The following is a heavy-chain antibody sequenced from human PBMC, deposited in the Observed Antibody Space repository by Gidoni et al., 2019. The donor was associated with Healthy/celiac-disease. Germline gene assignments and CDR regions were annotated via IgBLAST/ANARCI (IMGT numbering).Heavy chain of an antibody. J-gene: IGHJ4*02. CDR3: TRDLDYDILTGYYISDY. Sequence: EVQLVESGGGLVQPGRSLRLSCTASGFTFGDYAMSWFRQAPGKGLEWVGFIRSKAYGGTTEYAASVKGRFTISRDDSKSIAYLQMNSLKTEDTAVYYCTRDLDYDILTGYYISDYWGQGTLVTVSS. CDR2: IRSKAYGGTT. D-gene: IGHD3-9*01. CDR1: GFTFGDYA. V-gene: IGHV3-49*03.